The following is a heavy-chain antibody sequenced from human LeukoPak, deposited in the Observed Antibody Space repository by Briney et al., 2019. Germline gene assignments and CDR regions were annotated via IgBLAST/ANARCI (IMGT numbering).Heavy chain of an antibody. CDR2: TNHSGST. D-gene: IGHD5-18*01. CDR3: ARGAWIRRFDY. J-gene: IGHJ4*02. CDR1: GGSFSGYY. Sequence: SETLSLTCAVYGGSFSGYYWSWIRQPPGKGLEWIGETNHSGSTNYNPSLKSRVTISVDTSKNQFSLKLSSVTAADTAVYYCARGAWIRRFDYWGQGTLVTVSS. V-gene: IGHV4-34*01.